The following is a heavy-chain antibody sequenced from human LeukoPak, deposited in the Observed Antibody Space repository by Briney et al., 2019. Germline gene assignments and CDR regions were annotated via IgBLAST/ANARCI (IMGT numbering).Heavy chain of an antibody. CDR2: MNPNSGNT. CDR3: ASLYSSSSGYYYYYGMDV. Sequence: ASVKASCKASGYTFTSYDINWVRQATGQGLEWMGWMNPNSGNTGYAQKFQGRVTMTRNTSISTAYMELSSLRSEDTVVYYCASLYSSSSGYYYYYGMDVWGQGTTVTVSS. D-gene: IGHD6-6*01. CDR1: GYTFTSYD. V-gene: IGHV1-8*01. J-gene: IGHJ6*02.